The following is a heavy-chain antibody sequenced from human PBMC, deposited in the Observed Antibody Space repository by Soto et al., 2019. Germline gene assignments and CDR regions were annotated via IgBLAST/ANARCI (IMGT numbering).Heavy chain of an antibody. Sequence: PGGSLRLSCVASGFTFSSYTIHWVRQAPGKGLEYVSSISINGVTTYYANSVKGRFIISRDNSKNTLFLQMSSLRAEDTAVYYCARVPSSSYHYFDYWGQGTLVTVSS. CDR1: GFTFSSYT. J-gene: IGHJ4*02. CDR3: ARVPSSSYHYFDY. D-gene: IGHD6-13*01. CDR2: ISINGVTT. V-gene: IGHV3-64*01.